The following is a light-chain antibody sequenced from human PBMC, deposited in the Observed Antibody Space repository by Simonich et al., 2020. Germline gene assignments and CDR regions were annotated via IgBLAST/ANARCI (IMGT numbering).Light chain of an antibody. J-gene: IGLJ2*01. Sequence: QSALTQPASVSGSPGKSITISCTGTSSDVGGYNYVSWYQQHPGKAPKLMIYDLSKRPSGVSNRFSGSKSGNTASLTIAGLQAEDEADYYCSSYTSSSTLVFGGGTKLTVL. V-gene: IGLV2-14*01. CDR1: SSDVGGYNY. CDR3: SSYTSSSTLV. CDR2: DLS.